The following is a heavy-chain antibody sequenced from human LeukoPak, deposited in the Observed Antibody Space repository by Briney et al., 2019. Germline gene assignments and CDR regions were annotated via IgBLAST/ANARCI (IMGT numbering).Heavy chain of an antibody. CDR3: ARDEGTVLFDY. CDR2: IYYNGST. J-gene: IGHJ4*02. V-gene: IGHV4-59*01. Sequence: SETLSLTCTVSGGSISSYYWSWIRQPPGKGLEWIGYIYYNGSTNYNPSLKGRVTISVDTSKNQFSLKLSSVTAADTAVYYCARDEGTVLFDYWGQGTLVTVSS. D-gene: IGHD4-17*01. CDR1: GGSISSYY.